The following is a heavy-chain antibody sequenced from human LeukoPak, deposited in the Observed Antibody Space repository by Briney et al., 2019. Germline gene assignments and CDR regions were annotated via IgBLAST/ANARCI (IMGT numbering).Heavy chain of an antibody. V-gene: IGHV3-53*01. Sequence: PGGSLRLSCAASGFTVSSNCMSWVRQAPGKGLEWVSTIYSGGSTYYADSVKGRFTISRDNSKNTLYLQMNSLRGEDTAVYYCARNGYTSGWYRNWGQGTLVTVSS. J-gene: IGHJ4*02. D-gene: IGHD6-19*01. CDR1: GFTVSSNC. CDR2: IYSGGST. CDR3: ARNGYTSGWYRN.